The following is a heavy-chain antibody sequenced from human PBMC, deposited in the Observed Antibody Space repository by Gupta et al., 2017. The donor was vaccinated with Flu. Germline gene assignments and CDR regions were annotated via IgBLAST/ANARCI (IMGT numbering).Heavy chain of an antibody. CDR2: INPDGSST. Sequence: SSYLQWVRQAPGKGLVWVSRINPDGSSTTYAESVKVRFTISRDNAKNTLYLQMNSLGDDDTAVYYCATVTSGCWGQGTLVTVSS. V-gene: IGHV3-74*03. CDR1: SSY. CDR3: ATVTSGC. D-gene: IGHD4-17*01. J-gene: IGHJ4*02.